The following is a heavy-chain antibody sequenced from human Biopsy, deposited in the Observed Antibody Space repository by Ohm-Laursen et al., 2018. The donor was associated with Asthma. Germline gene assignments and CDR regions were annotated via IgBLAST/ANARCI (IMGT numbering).Heavy chain of an antibody. D-gene: IGHD3-9*01. V-gene: IGHV1-3*04. CDR2: VNTGNGDT. CDR1: GYIFTGFY. Sequence: ASVKVSCKASGYIFTGFYMHWVRQAPGHGLEWMGWVNTGNGDTKYSQKFQGRVTITRDTSASTAYMELRSLRPEDTATYYCARTYYDFLTGQVKDVFGVWGQGTMVTVSS. CDR3: ARTYYDFLTGQVKDVFGV. J-gene: IGHJ3*01.